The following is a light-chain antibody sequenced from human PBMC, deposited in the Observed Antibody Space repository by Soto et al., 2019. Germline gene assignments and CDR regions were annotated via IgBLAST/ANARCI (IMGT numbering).Light chain of an antibody. CDR1: QSVSSSY. V-gene: IGKV3D-20*01. Sequence: EIVLTQSPATLSLSPGERATLSCGASQSVSSSYLAWYQQKPVLAPRLLIYDASSRATGIPDRFSGSGSGTDFTLSIRRLKPEDFAVYYCQQYCSSPHTFGQGTKLEIK. CDR3: QQYCSSPHT. CDR2: DAS. J-gene: IGKJ2*01.